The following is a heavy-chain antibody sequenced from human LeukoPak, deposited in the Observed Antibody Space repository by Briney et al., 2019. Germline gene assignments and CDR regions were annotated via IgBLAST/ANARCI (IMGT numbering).Heavy chain of an antibody. CDR1: GITFSSYA. Sequence: PGGSLRLSCAASGITFSSYAMSWVRQAPGKGLEWVSAISGSGGSTYYADSVKGRFTIPRDNSKNTLYLQMNSLRAEDTAVYYCAKLKHDYGDYADYWGQGTLVTVSS. CDR3: AKLKHDYGDYADY. D-gene: IGHD4-17*01. V-gene: IGHV3-23*01. J-gene: IGHJ4*02. CDR2: ISGSGGST.